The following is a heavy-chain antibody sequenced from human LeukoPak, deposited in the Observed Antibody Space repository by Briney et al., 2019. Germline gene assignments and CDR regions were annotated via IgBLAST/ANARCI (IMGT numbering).Heavy chain of an antibody. CDR1: GFTFSSYA. CDR2: ISGSGGST. V-gene: IGHV3-23*01. D-gene: IGHD1-1*01. Sequence: GGSLRLSCAASGFTFSSYAMSWVRQAPGKGLEWVSAISGSGGSTYDADSVKGRFTISRDSSKNTLYLQMNSLRAEDTAVYYCAKGGTPPNYYYGMDVWGQGTTVTVSS. CDR3: AKGGTPPNYYYGMDV. J-gene: IGHJ6*02.